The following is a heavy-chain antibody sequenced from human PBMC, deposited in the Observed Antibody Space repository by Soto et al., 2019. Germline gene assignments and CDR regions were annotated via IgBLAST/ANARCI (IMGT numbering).Heavy chain of an antibody. J-gene: IGHJ4*02. V-gene: IGHV1-69*12. Sequence: QVQLVQSGAEVKKPGSSVKVSCKASGGTFSSYAISWVRQAPGHGLEWMGGITPIFGTANYAQKFQGGVTIPAQESTSTAYRELSRPRSEDTAVYYCARDGGVYDYSPFDYWGQGSLVTVS. D-gene: IGHD4-4*01. CDR1: GGTFSSYA. CDR2: ITPIFGTA. CDR3: ARDGGVYDYSPFDY.